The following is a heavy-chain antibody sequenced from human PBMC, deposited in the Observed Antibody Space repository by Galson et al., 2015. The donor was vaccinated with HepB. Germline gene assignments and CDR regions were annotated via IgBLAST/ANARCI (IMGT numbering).Heavy chain of an antibody. Sequence: SLRLSCATSEFTFRAYGIHWVRQVPGKGLEWVALISTDGSNKYYAESVKGRFTICRDNSKYTLYLQMNSLRAEDTAVYYCAKDLNDYDTISDYYCDYWGQGTLVTVSS. J-gene: IGHJ4*02. V-gene: IGHV3-30*18. CDR1: EFTFRAYG. CDR3: AKDLNDYDTISDYYCDY. CDR2: ISTDGSNK. D-gene: IGHD3-22*01.